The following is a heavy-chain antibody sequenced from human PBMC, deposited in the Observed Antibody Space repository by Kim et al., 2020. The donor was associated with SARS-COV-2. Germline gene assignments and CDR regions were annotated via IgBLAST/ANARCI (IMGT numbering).Heavy chain of an antibody. CDR3: ARAWNWRGDSSGYYSGWGYYYYYYGMDV. CDR2: INSDGSST. V-gene: IGHV3-74*01. J-gene: IGHJ6*02. D-gene: IGHD3-22*01. Sequence: GGSLRLSCAASGFTFSSYWMHWVRQAPGKGLVWVSRINSDGSSTSYADSVKGRFTISRDNAKNTLYLQMNSLRAEDTAVYYCARAWNWRGDSSGYYSGWGYYYYYYGMDVWGQGTTVTVSS. CDR1: GFTFSSYW.